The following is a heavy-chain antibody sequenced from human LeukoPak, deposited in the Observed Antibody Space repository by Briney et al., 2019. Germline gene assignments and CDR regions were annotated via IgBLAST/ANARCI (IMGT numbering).Heavy chain of an antibody. CDR1: GGSISSYY. Sequence: SETLSLTCTVPGGSISSYYWSWIRQAPGKGLEWIGYIYHTGNTNSNPSLKSRVTISIDTAKNQFSLKLRSVTAADTAIYYCASYFFDQSKALDIWGRGTMVTVSA. J-gene: IGHJ3*02. CDR3: ASYFFDQSKALDI. V-gene: IGHV4-59*01. CDR2: IYHTGNT. D-gene: IGHD3-9*01.